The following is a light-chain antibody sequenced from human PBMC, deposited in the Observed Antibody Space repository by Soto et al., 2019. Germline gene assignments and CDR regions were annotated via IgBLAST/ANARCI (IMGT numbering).Light chain of an antibody. CDR2: DVN. CDR1: SSDVGVYDF. J-gene: IGLJ2*01. CDR3: SLYTISTTRV. V-gene: IGLV2-14*03. Sequence: QSALTQSASVSGSPGQSINISCAGTSSDVGVYDFVSWYQQHPGKAPKLLIYDVNNRPAGISNRFSGSKSGNTASLTISGLQAEDEADYYCSLYTISTTRVFGGGTKVTVL.